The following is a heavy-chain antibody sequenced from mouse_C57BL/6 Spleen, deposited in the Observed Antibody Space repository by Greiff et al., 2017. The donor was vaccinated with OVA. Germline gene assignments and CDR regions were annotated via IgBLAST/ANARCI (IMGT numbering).Heavy chain of an antibody. Sequence: VQLQQPGAELVKPGASVKMSCKASGYTFTSYWITWVKQRPGQGLEWIGDIYPGSGSTNYNEKFTSKATLTVDTSSSTAYMQLSSLTSEDSAVYYCARYRDERGYYFDYWGQGTTRTVSS. D-gene: IGHD3-3*01. J-gene: IGHJ2*01. CDR2: IYPGSGST. CDR1: GYTFTSYW. V-gene: IGHV1-55*01. CDR3: ARYRDERGYYFDY.